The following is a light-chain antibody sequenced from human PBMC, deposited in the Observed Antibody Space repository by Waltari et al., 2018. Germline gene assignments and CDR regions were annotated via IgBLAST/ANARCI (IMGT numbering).Light chain of an antibody. CDR1: SSNIGAGYD. V-gene: IGLV1-40*01. CDR3: QSFASSLIADVI. J-gene: IGLJ2*01. Sequence: QSVLTQPPSVSGAPGQRITISCTGSSSNIGAGYDVHWYQQFPGTPPQLPMFGDSNRPSGVPDRFSGSKSGTSASLAIAGLQAEDEADYSCQSFASSLIADVIFGGGTKLTVL. CDR2: GDS.